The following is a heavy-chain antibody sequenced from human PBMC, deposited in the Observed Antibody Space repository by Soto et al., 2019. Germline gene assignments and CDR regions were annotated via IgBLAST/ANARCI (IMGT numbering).Heavy chain of an antibody. D-gene: IGHD6-13*01. V-gene: IGHV3-48*01. CDR3: ARGGGSSSWNFDS. Sequence: EVQLVESGGGLVQPGGSLRLSCAASGFTFSSFTMNWVCQAPGKGLEWISYITSSSGTIYYADSVKGRFTISRDNAKNSLYRQMNSLRAEDTAVYYCARGGGSSSWNFDSWGQGTRVTVSS. CDR2: ITSSSGTI. CDR1: GFTFSSFT. J-gene: IGHJ4*02.